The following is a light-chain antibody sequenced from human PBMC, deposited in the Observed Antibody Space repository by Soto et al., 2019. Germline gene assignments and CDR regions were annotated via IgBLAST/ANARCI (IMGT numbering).Light chain of an antibody. J-gene: IGKJ1*01. CDR2: GAS. CDR3: QQYHNWPPWT. CDR1: QSVSSN. V-gene: IGKV3-15*01. Sequence: EIVMTQSPATLSVSPGETATLSCRASQSVSSNLAWYQHKPGQAPRLLIYGASTRATGIPARFSGGGSGTEFTLTISSLQSEDFAVYYCQQYHNWPPWTFGQGTKVDIK.